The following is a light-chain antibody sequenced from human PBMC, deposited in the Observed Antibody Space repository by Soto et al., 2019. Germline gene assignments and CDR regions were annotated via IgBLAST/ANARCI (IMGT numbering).Light chain of an antibody. J-gene: IGKJ3*01. CDR2: AAS. Sequence: DIQMTQSPSSLSSSVGDSVTITCRASQSISNYLKWYQQKPGKAPKLLVYAASSLQSGVPSRFSGSGSGTDFTPPISSLQPEDFATYYCQQRYSTPFTFGPGTKVDIK. V-gene: IGKV1-39*01. CDR3: QQRYSTPFT. CDR1: QSISNY.